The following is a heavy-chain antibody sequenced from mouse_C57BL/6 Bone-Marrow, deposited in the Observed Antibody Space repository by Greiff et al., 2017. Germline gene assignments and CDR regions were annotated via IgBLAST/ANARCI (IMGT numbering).Heavy chain of an antibody. CDR1: GFTFSSYG. V-gene: IGHV5-6*01. D-gene: IGHD2-1*01. CDR2: ISSGGSYT. J-gene: IGHJ2*01. CDR3: ARHNYVFDY. Sequence: VHVKQSGGDLVKPGGSLKLSCAASGFTFSSYGMSWVRQTPDKRLEWVATISSGGSYTYYPDSVKGRFTISRDNAKNTLYLQMSSLKSEDTAMYYCARHNYVFDYWGQGTTLTVSS.